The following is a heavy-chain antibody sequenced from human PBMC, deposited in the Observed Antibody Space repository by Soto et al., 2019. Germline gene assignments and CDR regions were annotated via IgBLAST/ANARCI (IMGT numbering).Heavy chain of an antibody. CDR1: GFTFSSKA. CDR3: AMSTVGEYDY. V-gene: IGHV3-30-3*01. J-gene: IGHJ4*02. D-gene: IGHD3-16*01. CDR2: ISYDGGTQ. Sequence: XESLRLSFAASGFTFSSKAKHWVRQAPGEGLEWVAVISYDGGTQYYADSVKGRFTISRDNSKNTLFLQMNSLRADDTAVYYCAMSTVGEYDYWGLGTLVTVSS.